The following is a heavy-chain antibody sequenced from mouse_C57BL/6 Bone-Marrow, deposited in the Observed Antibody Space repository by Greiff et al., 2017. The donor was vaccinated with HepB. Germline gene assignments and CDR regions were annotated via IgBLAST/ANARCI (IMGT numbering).Heavy chain of an antibody. CDR3: ARLNYSILFAY. V-gene: IGHV1-64*01. Sequence: QVQLQQPGAELVKPGASVKLSCKASGYTFTSYWMHWVKLRPGQGLEWIGMIHPNSGSTNYNEKFKSKATLTVDKSSSTAYMQLSSLTSEDSAVYYCARLNYSILFAYWGQGTLVTVSA. D-gene: IGHD2-5*01. CDR2: IHPNSGST. CDR1: GYTFTSYW. J-gene: IGHJ3*01.